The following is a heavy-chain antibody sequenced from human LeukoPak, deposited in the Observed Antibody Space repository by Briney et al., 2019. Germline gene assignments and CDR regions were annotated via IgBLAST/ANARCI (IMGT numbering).Heavy chain of an antibody. CDR1: GGTFSSYA. J-gene: IGHJ5*02. CDR3: ATSIAARRGWFDP. V-gene: IGHV1-69*01. Sequence: SAKVSCKASGGTFSSYAISWVRQAPGQGLEWMGGIIPIFGTANYAQKFQGRVAITADESTSTAYMELSSLRSEDTAVYYCATSIAARRGWFDPWGQGTLVTVSS. CDR2: IIPIFGTA. D-gene: IGHD6-6*01.